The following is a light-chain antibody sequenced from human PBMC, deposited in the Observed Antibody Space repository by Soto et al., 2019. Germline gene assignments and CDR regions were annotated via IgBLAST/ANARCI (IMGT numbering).Light chain of an antibody. V-gene: IGKV3-20*01. CDR2: DAS. J-gene: IGKJ1*01. CDR3: QQYGSSGT. CDR1: QSVRNSL. Sequence: EIVLTQSPGTLSLSPGERATLSCRASQSVRNSLLAWYQQKPGQPPRLLIYDASTRATATPDRFSGSGSGTDFTLTISRLEPEDFAVYYCQQYGSSGTFGQGTKVDIK.